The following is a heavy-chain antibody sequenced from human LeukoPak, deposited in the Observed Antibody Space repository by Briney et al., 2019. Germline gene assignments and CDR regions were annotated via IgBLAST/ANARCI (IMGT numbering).Heavy chain of an antibody. J-gene: IGHJ6*02. CDR1: GGSISSYY. CDR3: ARDLVGISSQYGMDV. CDR2: IYYSGST. D-gene: IGHD2-15*01. V-gene: IGHV4-59*01. Sequence: SETLSLTCTVSGGSISSYYWSWIRQPPGKGLEWIGYIYYSGSTNYNPSLKSRVTISVDTSENQFSLKLSSVTAADTAVYYCARDLVGISSQYGMDVWGQGTTVTVSS.